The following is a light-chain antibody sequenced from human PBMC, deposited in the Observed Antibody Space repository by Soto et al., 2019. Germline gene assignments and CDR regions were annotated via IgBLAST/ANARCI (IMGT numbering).Light chain of an antibody. CDR3: SSYTSRSTLV. CDR1: SSDVGGYNY. V-gene: IGLV2-14*01. Sequence: QSALTQPASVSGSPGQSITISCTGTSSDVGGYNYVSWYQHHPGKAPKLMIYAVSNRPSGVSNRFSGSKSGNTASLTISGLQAEDEADYYCSSYTSRSTLVFGGGTKLTVL. CDR2: AVS. J-gene: IGLJ3*02.